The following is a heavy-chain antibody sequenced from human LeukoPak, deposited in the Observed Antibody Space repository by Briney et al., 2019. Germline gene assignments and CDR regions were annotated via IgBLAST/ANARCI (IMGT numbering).Heavy chain of an antibody. CDR1: GFTFSSYG. Sequence: GRSLRLSCAASGFTFSSYGMHWVRQAPGKGLEWVAVIWYDGSNKYYADSVKGRFTIFRDNSKNTLYLQMNSLRAEDTAVYYCARDSSGWHGEGYYYGMDVWGKGTTVTVSS. CDR3: ARDSSGWHGEGYYYGMDV. V-gene: IGHV3-33*01. D-gene: IGHD6-19*01. CDR2: IWYDGSNK. J-gene: IGHJ6*04.